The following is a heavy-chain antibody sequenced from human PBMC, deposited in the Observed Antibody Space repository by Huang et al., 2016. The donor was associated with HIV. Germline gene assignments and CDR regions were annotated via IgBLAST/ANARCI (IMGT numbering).Heavy chain of an antibody. J-gene: IGHJ3*02. Sequence: QVQLQQWGAELLKPSETLSLTCAVSGGSFSGHYWTWIRQPPGRGLEWIGEIRDSGSTRYNPALKSRVTISGDTSQSQFSLKLNSVTAADTAIYYCARMFKYDSGGYWGNDAFDIWGQGTMVTVSS. V-gene: IGHV4-34*02. D-gene: IGHD3-22*01. CDR2: IRDSGST. CDR3: ARMFKYDSGGYWGNDAFDI. CDR1: GGSFSGHY.